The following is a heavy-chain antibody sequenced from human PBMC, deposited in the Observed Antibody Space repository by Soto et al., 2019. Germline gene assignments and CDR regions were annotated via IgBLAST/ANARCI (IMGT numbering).Heavy chain of an antibody. CDR3: ARAPVVPAATSADYYYGMDV. J-gene: IGHJ6*02. V-gene: IGHV1-69*13. D-gene: IGHD2-2*01. CDR1: GGTFSSYA. Sequence: SVKVSCKASGGTFSSYAISWVRQAPGQGLEWMGGIIPIFGTANYAQKFQGRVTITADESTSTAYMELSSLRSEDTAVYYCARAPVVPAATSADYYYGMDVWGQGTTVTVSS. CDR2: IIPIFGTA.